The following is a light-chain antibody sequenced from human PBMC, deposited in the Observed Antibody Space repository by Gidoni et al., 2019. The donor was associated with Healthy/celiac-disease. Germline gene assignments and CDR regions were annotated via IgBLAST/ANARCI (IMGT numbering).Light chain of an antibody. Sequence: SDELTQPPSVSVSPGQTASITCSGDKLGDKHACWYQQKPGQSPVLVIYQDSKRPSVIPARFPGSHSGNTATLTLSGTQAMDEADYYCQAWDSSTRVFGGGTKLTVL. J-gene: IGLJ2*01. V-gene: IGLV3-1*01. CDR3: QAWDSSTRV. CDR1: KLGDKH. CDR2: QDS.